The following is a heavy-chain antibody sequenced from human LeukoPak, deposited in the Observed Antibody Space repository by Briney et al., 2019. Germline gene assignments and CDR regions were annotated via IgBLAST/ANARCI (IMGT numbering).Heavy chain of an antibody. V-gene: IGHV3-23*01. J-gene: IGHJ4*02. CDR3: AKVTSSYDYFDY. D-gene: IGHD2-2*01. Sequence: PGGSLPLSCEASGFTFATYLMSWVRQAPGKGLAGVSTLSGSGGRTLYADSVKGRFTISRDNSKNTLSLQMNSLRAEDTAVYYCAKVTSSYDYFDYGGQGSVVTVSS. CDR1: GFTFATYL. CDR2: LSGSGGRT.